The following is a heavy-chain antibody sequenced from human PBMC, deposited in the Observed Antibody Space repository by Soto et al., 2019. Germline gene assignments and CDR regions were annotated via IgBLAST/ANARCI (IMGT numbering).Heavy chain of an antibody. CDR3: ARDGYNSGWYDAFDI. CDR1: GYTFTGYY. D-gene: IGHD6-19*01. J-gene: IGHJ3*02. V-gene: IGHV1-46*01. CDR2: INPSGGST. Sequence: ASVKVSCKASGYTFTGYYMHWVRQAPGQGLEWMGIINPSGGSTTCAQKFQGRVTMTRDTSTSTVYMELSSLRSEDTAVYYCARDGYNSGWYDAFDIWGQGTMVTVSS.